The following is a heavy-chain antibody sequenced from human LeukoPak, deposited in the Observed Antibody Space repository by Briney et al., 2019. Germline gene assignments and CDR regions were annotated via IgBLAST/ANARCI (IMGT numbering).Heavy chain of an antibody. CDR3: VKGYSYGRFDY. V-gene: IGHV3-7*03. D-gene: IGHD5-18*01. Sequence: GGSLRLSCAASGFTFSSYWMSWVRQAPGKGLEWVANIKQDGSEKYYVDSAKGRFTISRDNAKNSLYLQMNSLRAEDTAVYYCVKGYSYGRFDYWGQGTLVTVSS. CDR1: GFTFSSYW. CDR2: IKQDGSEK. J-gene: IGHJ4*02.